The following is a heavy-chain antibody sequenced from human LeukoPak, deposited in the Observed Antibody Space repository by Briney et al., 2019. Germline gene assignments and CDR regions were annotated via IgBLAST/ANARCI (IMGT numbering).Heavy chain of an antibody. CDR3: AREYSSWTRGSWFDP. CDR1: GFTFSSYE. J-gene: IGHJ5*02. Sequence: GGSLRLSCAASGFTFSSYEMNWVRQAPGKGLEWVSYISSSGSTIYYADSVKGRFTISRDNAKNSLYLQMNSLRAEDTAVYYCAREYSSWTRGSWFDPWGQGTLVTVSS. D-gene: IGHD6-13*01. V-gene: IGHV3-48*03. CDR2: ISSSGSTI.